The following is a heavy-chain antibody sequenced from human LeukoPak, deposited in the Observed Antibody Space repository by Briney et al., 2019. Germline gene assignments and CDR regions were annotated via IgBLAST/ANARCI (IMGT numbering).Heavy chain of an antibody. CDR1: GFTFSSYA. CDR2: ISGSGGNT. CDR3: AKSSTVVLPNWFDP. D-gene: IGHD4-23*01. V-gene: IGHV3-23*01. J-gene: IGHJ5*02. Sequence: PGGSLRLSCAASGFTFSSYAMTWVRQAPGKGLEWVSGISGSGGNTYYADSVKGRFTISRDNSKNTLYLQMNSLRAEDTAVYYCAKSSTVVLPNWFDPWGQGTLVTVSS.